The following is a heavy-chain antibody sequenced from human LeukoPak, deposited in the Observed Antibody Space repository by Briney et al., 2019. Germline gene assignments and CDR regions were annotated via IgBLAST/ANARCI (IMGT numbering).Heavy chain of an antibody. J-gene: IGHJ5*02. CDR2: MNPNSGNT. CDR1: GYTFTSYD. CDR3: ARGALYNGGSVKFNRFDP. D-gene: IGHD5/OR15-5a*01. Sequence: ASVKVSCKASGYTFTSYDINWVRQATGQGLEWMGWMNPNSGNTGYAQKFQGRVTMTRNTSISTAYMELSSLRSEDTAVYYCARGALYNGGSVKFNRFDPWGQGTLVTVSS. V-gene: IGHV1-8*01.